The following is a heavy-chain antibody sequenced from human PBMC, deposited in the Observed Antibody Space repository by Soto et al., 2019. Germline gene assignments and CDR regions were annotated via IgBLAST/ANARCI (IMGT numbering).Heavy chain of an antibody. CDR3: ARVGGSSSLVSGHYYYYGMDV. Sequence: ASVKVSCKASGYTFTGYYMHWVRQAPGQGLEWMGWINPNSGGTNYAQKFQGWVTMTRDTSISTAYMELSRLRSDDTAVYYCARVGGSSSLVSGHYYYYGMDVWGQGTTVTVSS. V-gene: IGHV1-2*04. CDR2: INPNSGGT. D-gene: IGHD6-6*01. CDR1: GYTFTGYY. J-gene: IGHJ6*02.